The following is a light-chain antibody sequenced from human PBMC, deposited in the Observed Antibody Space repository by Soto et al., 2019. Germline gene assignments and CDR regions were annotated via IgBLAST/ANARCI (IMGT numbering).Light chain of an antibody. J-gene: IGKJ2*01. Sequence: EIVLTQSPGTLSLSPGERATLSCRASQSVSSSYLAWYQQKPCQAPRLLIYGASSRATGIPYRFSGSGSGTDFTLTISRLEPEDFAVNYCQQYGSSPPYTFGQGTKLEIK. V-gene: IGKV3-20*01. CDR3: QQYGSSPPYT. CDR1: QSVSSSY. CDR2: GAS.